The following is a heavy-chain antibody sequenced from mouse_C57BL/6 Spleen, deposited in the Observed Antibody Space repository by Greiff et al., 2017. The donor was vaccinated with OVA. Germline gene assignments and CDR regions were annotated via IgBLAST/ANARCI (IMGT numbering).Heavy chain of an antibody. Sequence: EVHLVESGGGLVKPGGSLKLSCAASGFTFSDYGMHWVRQAPEKGLEWVAYISSGSSTIYYADTVQGRFTISRDNAKNTLFLQMTSLRSEDTAMYYCARPGNYDGNFAYWGQGTLVTVSA. CDR1: GFTFSDYG. CDR2: ISSGSSTI. D-gene: IGHD2-4*01. J-gene: IGHJ3*01. V-gene: IGHV5-17*01. CDR3: ARPGNYDGNFAY.